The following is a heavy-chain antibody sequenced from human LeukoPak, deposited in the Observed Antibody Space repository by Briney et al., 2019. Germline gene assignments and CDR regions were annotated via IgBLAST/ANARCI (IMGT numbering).Heavy chain of an antibody. CDR1: GGSISTSNYY. J-gene: IGHJ3*02. CDR2: IFYSGST. Sequence: TPSETLSLTCTVSGGSISTSNYYWGWIRQPPGKGLEWIGNIFYSGSTYYSLSLKSRVTISLDTSRNQFSLKLNSVTAADTAVYYCAKSNGYGLDIWGQGTMVTVSS. V-gene: IGHV4-39*07. CDR3: AKSNGYGLDI. D-gene: IGHD2-8*01.